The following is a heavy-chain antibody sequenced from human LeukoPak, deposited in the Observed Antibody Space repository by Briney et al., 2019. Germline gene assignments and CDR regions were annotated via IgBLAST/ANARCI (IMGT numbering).Heavy chain of an antibody. V-gene: IGHV3-30*18. J-gene: IGHJ4*02. CDR2: ISSDGSIK. D-gene: IGHD3-22*01. Sequence: GRSLRLSCAASGFTFSSYGMHWVRQAPGKGLEWVAIISSDGSIKYYADSVKGRFTISRDNSKNTLYLQMNSLRAEDTAVYYCAKDRDYDSSGYYLGDWGQGTLVTVSS. CDR1: GFTFSSYG. CDR3: AKDRDYDSSGYYLGD.